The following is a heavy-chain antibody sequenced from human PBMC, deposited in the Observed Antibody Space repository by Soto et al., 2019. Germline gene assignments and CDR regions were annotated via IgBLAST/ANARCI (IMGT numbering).Heavy chain of an antibody. V-gene: IGHV4-34*01. CDR3: ARGKRGSSWYRGEEKYYYYGMDV. CDR2: IHHSGST. J-gene: IGHJ6*02. CDR1: GESFNGYY. D-gene: IGHD6-13*01. Sequence: QVQLQQWGAGLLKPSETLSLTCTAYGESFNGYYWSWIRQPPGKGLEWIGEIHHSGSTNYNPSLKGRVTFSIDTSKRQFSLKVRSVTAADTAVYYCARGKRGSSWYRGEEKYYYYGMDVWGQGTPVTVSS.